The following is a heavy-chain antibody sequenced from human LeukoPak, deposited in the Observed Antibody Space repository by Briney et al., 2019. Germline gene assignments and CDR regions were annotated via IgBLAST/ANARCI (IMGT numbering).Heavy chain of an antibody. CDR1: GFTFSSYS. V-gene: IGHV3-48*04. CDR3: ARDGVYGSGSYGAFDI. D-gene: IGHD3-10*01. J-gene: IGHJ3*02. CDR2: ISSSSSTI. Sequence: GGSLRLSCAASGFTFSSYSMNWVRQAPRKGLEWVSYISSSSSTIYYADSVKGRFTISRDNAKNSLYLQMNSLRAEDTAVYYCARDGVYGSGSYGAFDIWGQGTMVTVSS.